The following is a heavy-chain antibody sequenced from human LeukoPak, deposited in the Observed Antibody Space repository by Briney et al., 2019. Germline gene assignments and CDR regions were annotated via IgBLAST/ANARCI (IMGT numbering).Heavy chain of an antibody. CDR2: IIPIFGTA. V-gene: IGHV1-69*13. Sequence: SVKVSCKASGGAFSSYAISWVRQAPGQGLEWMGGIIPIFGTANYAQKFQGRVTITADESTSTAYMELSSLRSEDTAVYYCARGEPPGYYYYGMDVWGQGTTVTVSS. D-gene: IGHD1-26*01. CDR1: GGAFSSYA. J-gene: IGHJ6*02. CDR3: ARGEPPGYYYYGMDV.